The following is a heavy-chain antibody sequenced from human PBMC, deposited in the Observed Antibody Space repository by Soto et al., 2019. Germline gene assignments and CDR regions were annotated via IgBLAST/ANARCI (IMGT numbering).Heavy chain of an antibody. CDR1: GFTFGDYA. Sequence: PGGSLRLSCTASGFTFGDYAMSWFRQAPGKGLEWVSRINSDGSRTSYADSAKGRFTISRDNAKNTVYLQMNSLRAEDTAVYYCARGDGDYYDGNGYLGRQWGQGNQVTFSS. D-gene: IGHD3-22*01. CDR2: INSDGSRT. J-gene: IGHJ4*02. V-gene: IGHV3-74*01. CDR3: ARGDGDYYDGNGYLGRQ.